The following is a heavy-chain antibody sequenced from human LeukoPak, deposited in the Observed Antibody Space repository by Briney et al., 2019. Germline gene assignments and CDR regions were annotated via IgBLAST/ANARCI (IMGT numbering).Heavy chain of an antibody. CDR1: GGTFSSYA. J-gene: IGHJ4*02. D-gene: IGHD1-26*01. CDR2: IIPIFGTA. V-gene: IGHV1-69*13. CDR3: AREVGIVGAIDY. Sequence: ASVKVSCKASGGTFSSYAISWVRQAPGQGLEWMGGIIPIFGTANYAQKFQGRVTITADESTSTAYMELRSLRSDDTAVYYCAREVGIVGAIDYWGQGTLVTVSS.